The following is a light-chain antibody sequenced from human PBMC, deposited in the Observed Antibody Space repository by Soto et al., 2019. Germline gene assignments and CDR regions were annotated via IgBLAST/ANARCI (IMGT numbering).Light chain of an antibody. Sequence: DIQMTQSPSTLSASVGDRVTITSRASQNIERYIAWSEQKIERAPSVMIYDASTLERGVPSRFSDRGSGTEFTLIINSLQTDDFATYYCQQFKDYFWPFGQGTKVDSK. V-gene: IGKV1-5*01. CDR2: DAS. CDR1: QNIERY. CDR3: QQFKDYFWP. J-gene: IGKJ1*01.